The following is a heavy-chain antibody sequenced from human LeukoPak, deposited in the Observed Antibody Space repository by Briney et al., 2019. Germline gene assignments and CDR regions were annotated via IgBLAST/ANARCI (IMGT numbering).Heavy chain of an antibody. Sequence: GGSLRLSCAASGFTFNSYGMSWVRQAPGKGLEWVSGISDSGGSTFYADSVKGRFTISRDNSKNTLYLQMNSLRAEDTAVYYCASSLKYDILTGYYLWGQGTLVTVSS. CDR2: ISDSGGST. J-gene: IGHJ4*02. CDR1: GFTFNSYG. CDR3: ASSLKYDILTGYYL. D-gene: IGHD3-9*01. V-gene: IGHV3-23*01.